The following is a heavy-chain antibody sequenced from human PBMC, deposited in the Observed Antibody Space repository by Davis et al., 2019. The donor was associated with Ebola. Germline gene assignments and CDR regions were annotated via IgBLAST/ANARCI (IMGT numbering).Heavy chain of an antibody. Sequence: GESLKISCAASGFTFSSYAMHWVRQASGKGLEWVGRIRSKANSYATAYAASVKGRFTISRDDSKNTAYLQMNSLKTEDTAVYYCTSGGIPNDYWGQGTLVTVSS. CDR2: IRSKANSYAT. CDR1: GFTFSSYA. V-gene: IGHV3-73*01. D-gene: IGHD2-2*01. J-gene: IGHJ4*02. CDR3: TSGGIPNDY.